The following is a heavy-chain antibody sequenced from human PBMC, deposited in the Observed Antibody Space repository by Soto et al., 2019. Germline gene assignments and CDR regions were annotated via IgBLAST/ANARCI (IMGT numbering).Heavy chain of an antibody. CDR2: IIPIFGTA. CDR3: ARTGYSSSWIPYYYYYGMDV. D-gene: IGHD6-13*01. CDR1: GGTFSSYA. V-gene: IGHV1-69*13. Sequence: SVKVSCKASGGTFSSYAISWVRQAPGQGLEWMGGIIPIFGTANYAQKFQGRVTITADESTSTAYMELSSLRSEDTAVYYCARTGYSSSWIPYYYYYGMDVWGQGTTVTVSS. J-gene: IGHJ6*02.